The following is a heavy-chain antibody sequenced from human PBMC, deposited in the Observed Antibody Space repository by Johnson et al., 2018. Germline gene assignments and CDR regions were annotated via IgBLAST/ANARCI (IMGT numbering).Heavy chain of an antibody. CDR3: KKASPYDFWSGNAYDAFDI. V-gene: IGHV3-49*05. CDR1: AFTFGDYA. D-gene: IGHD3-3*01. J-gene: IGHJ3*02. CDR2: IRSKAYGGTT. Sequence: VQLVESGGGLVKPGRSLRLSCTASAFTFGDYAMSWFRQAPGKGLEWVGFIRSKAYGGTTEYAASVKGRFTIPRDDSKSIAYLQMNSLKTEDTAVYYCKKASPYDFWSGNAYDAFDIWGQGTMVTVSS.